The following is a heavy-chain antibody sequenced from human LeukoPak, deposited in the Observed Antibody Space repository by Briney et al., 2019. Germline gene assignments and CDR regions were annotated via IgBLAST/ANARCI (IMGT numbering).Heavy chain of an antibody. V-gene: IGHV4-59*12. Sequence: SETLSLTCTVSGGSISSYYWSWIRQPPGKGLEWIGYIYYSGSTNYNPSLKSRVTISVDTSKNQFSLKLSSVTAADTAVYYCASIPAAIAYYYYYYMDVWGKGTTVTVSS. CDR3: ASIPAAIAYYYYYYMDV. J-gene: IGHJ6*03. CDR1: GGSISSYY. D-gene: IGHD2-2*01. CDR2: IYYSGST.